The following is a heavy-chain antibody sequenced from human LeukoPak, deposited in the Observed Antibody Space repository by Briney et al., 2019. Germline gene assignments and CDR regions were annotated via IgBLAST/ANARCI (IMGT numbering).Heavy chain of an antibody. Sequence: GGSLRLTCTASGFTFSTFWMSWVRQAPGKGLEWVANIKQDGSEKYYVDSVKGRFTISRDNAKKSLYSQMNSLRVEDTAVYYCARDLFSYGRGFDYWGQGTLVSVSS. J-gene: IGHJ4*02. CDR3: ARDLFSYGRGFDY. V-gene: IGHV3-7*01. CDR2: IKQDGSEK. CDR1: GFTFSTFW. D-gene: IGHD5-18*01.